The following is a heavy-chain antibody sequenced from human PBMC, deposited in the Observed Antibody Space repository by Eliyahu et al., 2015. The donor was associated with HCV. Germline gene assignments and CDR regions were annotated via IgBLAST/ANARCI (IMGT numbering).Heavy chain of an antibody. CDR2: ISSSSTYI. CDR1: GFTFXSYS. CDR3: ARGWADYDILTGYYIDL. Sequence: EVQLVESGGGLVKPGGSLRLSXASSGFTFXSYSXXWVRQAPGKGLXWVSSISSSSTYIYYADSLKGRFTISRDNAKSSLYLQMNSLRAEDTAMYYCARGWADYDILTGYYIDLWGQGTLVTVSS. V-gene: IGHV3-21*01. D-gene: IGHD3-9*01. J-gene: IGHJ5*02.